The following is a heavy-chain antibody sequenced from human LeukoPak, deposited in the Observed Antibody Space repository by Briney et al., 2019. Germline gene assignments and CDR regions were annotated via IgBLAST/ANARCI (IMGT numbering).Heavy chain of an antibody. D-gene: IGHD7-27*01. CDR3: ARESSWGNFDY. Sequence: PSETLSLTCTVSGGSISSYYWSWIRQPPGKGLEWIGYIYYSGSTNYNPSLKSRVTISADTSKNQFSLKLSYVTAADTAVYFCARESSWGNFDYWGQGTLVTVSS. J-gene: IGHJ4*02. CDR2: IYYSGST. V-gene: IGHV4-59*01. CDR1: GGSISSYY.